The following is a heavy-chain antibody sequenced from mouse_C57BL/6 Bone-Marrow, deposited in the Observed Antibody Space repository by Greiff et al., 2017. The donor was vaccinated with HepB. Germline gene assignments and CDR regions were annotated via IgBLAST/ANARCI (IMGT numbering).Heavy chain of an antibody. CDR3: AKGGIYDYPVAY. Sequence: QVQLQQPGAELVKPGASVKMSCKASGYTFTSYWITWVKQRPGQGLEWIGDIYPGSGSTNYNEKFKCKATLTVDTSSSTAYMQPSSLTSEDSAVYYCAKGGIYDYPVAYWGRGTLVTVSA. D-gene: IGHD2-4*01. CDR1: GYTFTSYW. J-gene: IGHJ3*01. CDR2: IYPGSGST. V-gene: IGHV1-55*01.